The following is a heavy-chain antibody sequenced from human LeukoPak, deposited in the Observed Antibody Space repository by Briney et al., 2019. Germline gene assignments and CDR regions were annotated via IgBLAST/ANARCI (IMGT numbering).Heavy chain of an antibody. CDR3: AKEAPYSSSWYGDFDY. CDR1: GFTFSSYA. CDR2: INGSSGST. V-gene: IGHV3-23*01. D-gene: IGHD6-13*01. J-gene: IGHJ4*02. Sequence: PGGSLRLSCAASGFTFSSYAMSWVRQAPGKGLEWVSVINGSSGSTYYADSVKGRFSISRDNSKKMLYLQMNSLRAEDTAVYYCAKEAPYSSSWYGDFDYWGQGTLVTVSS.